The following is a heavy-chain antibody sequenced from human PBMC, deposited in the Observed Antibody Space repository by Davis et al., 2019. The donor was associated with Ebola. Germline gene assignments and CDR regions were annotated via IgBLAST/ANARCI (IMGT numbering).Heavy chain of an antibody. CDR2: IFRTGAT. CDR1: GYSISSGYY. Sequence: MPSETLSLTCTVSGYSISSGYYWSWIRQPPGKGLEWMGSIFRTGATSYNPSLKSRVTISLDTSKNHFSLKLSSVTAADTAVYYCARQSSSSWGDYWGQGTLVTVSS. D-gene: IGHD6-6*01. V-gene: IGHV4-38-2*02. CDR3: ARQSSSSWGDY. J-gene: IGHJ4*02.